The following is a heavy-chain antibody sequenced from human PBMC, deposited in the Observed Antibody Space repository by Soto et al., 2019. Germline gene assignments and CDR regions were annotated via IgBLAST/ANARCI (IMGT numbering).Heavy chain of an antibody. V-gene: IGHV1-18*01. CDR2: ISAYNGNT. J-gene: IGHJ5*02. CDR3: ARDRRSGSGWYEEDWFDP. CDR1: GYTFTSYG. D-gene: IGHD6-19*01. Sequence: QVQLVQSGAEVKKPGASVTVSCKASGYTFTSYGISWVRQAPGQGLEWMGWISAYNGNTNYAQKLQGRVTMTTDTSTSTAYMELRSLRSDDTAVYYCARDRRSGSGWYEEDWFDPWGQGTLVTVSS.